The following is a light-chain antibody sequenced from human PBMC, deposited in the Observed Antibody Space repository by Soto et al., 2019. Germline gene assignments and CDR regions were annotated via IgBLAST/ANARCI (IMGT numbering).Light chain of an antibody. J-gene: IGKJ5*01. CDR3: QQYHRSSVT. V-gene: IGKV1-5*01. Sequence: DIQMTQSPSALSASVGDRVTITCRASQSLNNDLAWYQQKPGKAPNLLIYDASTLERGVPSRFSGTGSGTEFSLALSSLQPDDFATYYCQQYHRSSVTFGQGTRLAIK. CDR2: DAS. CDR1: QSLNND.